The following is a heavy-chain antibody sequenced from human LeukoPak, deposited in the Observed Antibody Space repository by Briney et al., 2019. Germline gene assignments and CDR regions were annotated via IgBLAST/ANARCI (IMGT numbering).Heavy chain of an antibody. Sequence: PSETLSLTCAVYGGSFSGYYWSWIRHPPGKGLEWIGEINHSGSTNYNPSLKSRVTISVDTSKNQFSLKLSSVTAADTAVYYCARAGDCSSTSCNSWFDPWGQGTLVTVSS. D-gene: IGHD2-2*01. CDR3: ARAGDCSSTSCNSWFDP. CDR2: INHSGST. J-gene: IGHJ5*02. CDR1: GGSFSGYY. V-gene: IGHV4-34*01.